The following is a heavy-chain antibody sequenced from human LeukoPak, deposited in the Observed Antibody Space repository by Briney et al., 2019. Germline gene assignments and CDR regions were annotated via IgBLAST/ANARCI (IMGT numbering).Heavy chain of an antibody. CDR3: SRDDGPFGGVRFDH. CDR1: GYTFTAYG. V-gene: IGHV1-18*01. D-gene: IGHD3-16*01. CDR2: ISANNGNT. J-gene: IGHJ4*02. Sequence: ASVKVSCKASGYTFTAYGISWVRQAPGQGLEWMGWISANNGNTNYAQKVQGRVTMTRDTSTSTAYMELRSLRYDDTAVYYCSRDDGPFGGVRFDHWGQGTLVTVSS.